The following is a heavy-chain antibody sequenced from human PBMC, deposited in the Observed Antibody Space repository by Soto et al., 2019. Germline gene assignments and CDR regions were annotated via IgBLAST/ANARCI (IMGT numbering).Heavy chain of an antibody. J-gene: IGHJ6*02. Sequence: QVQLQESGPGLVKPSQTLSLTCTVSGGSISSGDYYWSWIRQPPGKGLEWIGYIYYSGSTYYNPSLKSRVTISVDTSKNQFSLKLSSVTAAHTAVYYCARDLRFLSLKGDYYYGMDVWGQGTTVTVSS. CDR2: IYYSGST. CDR3: ARDLRFLSLKGDYYYGMDV. V-gene: IGHV4-30-4*01. CDR1: GGSISSGDYY. D-gene: IGHD3-3*01.